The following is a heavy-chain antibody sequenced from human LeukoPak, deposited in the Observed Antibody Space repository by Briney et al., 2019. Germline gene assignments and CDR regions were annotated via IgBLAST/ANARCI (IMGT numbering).Heavy chain of an antibody. V-gene: IGHV1-8*03. CDR1: GYTFTSYD. CDR2: MNPNSGNT. CDR3: ARAGLGPTVGTGGYYYYMDV. J-gene: IGHJ6*03. D-gene: IGHD2-8*02. Sequence: ASVKVSCKASGYTFTSYDINWVRQATGHGLEWMGWMNPNSGNTGYAQKFQGRVTITRNTSISTAYMELSSLRSEDTAVYYCARAGLGPTVGTGGYYYYMDVWGKGTTVTVSS.